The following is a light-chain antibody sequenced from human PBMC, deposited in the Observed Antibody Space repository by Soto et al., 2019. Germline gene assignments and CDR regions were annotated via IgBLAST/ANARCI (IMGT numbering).Light chain of an antibody. V-gene: IGKV3-11*01. CDR2: DAS. J-gene: IGKJ4*01. Sequence: EIVLTQSPATLSLSPGERATLSCSASQSVSSYLAWYQQKPGQAPRLLIYDASNRATGIPARFSGSGSGTDFTLTISNLEPEDFAVYYCHQRSTWPLTFGGGTKVEIK. CDR1: QSVSSY. CDR3: HQRSTWPLT.